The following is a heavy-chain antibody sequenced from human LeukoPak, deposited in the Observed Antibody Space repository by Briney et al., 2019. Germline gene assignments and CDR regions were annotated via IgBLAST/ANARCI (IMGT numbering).Heavy chain of an antibody. D-gene: IGHD2-21*02. J-gene: IGHJ4*02. CDR1: GFTFNNYE. CDR3: ARVGPYCGGDCPDY. CDR2: ISSSGSTI. V-gene: IGHV3-48*03. Sequence: GGALRRSCPSSGFTFNNYEMNWVRQAPGKGLEGVSYISSSGSTIYYADSVKGRFTISRDNAKNSLYLQMNSLRAEDTAVYYCARVGPYCGGDCPDYWGQGTLVTVSS.